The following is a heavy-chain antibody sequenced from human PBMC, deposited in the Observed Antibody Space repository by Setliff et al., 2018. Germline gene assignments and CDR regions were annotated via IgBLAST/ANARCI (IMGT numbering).Heavy chain of an antibody. J-gene: IGHJ4*02. CDR1: GGSISSGHY. CDR2: IYYSGST. CDR3: ARGRPPLVGDY. D-gene: IGHD2-2*01. V-gene: IGHV4-39*07. Sequence: SETVSLTCSVSGGSISSGHYWSWIRQPPGKGLEWIGSIYYSGSTYYNPSLEGRVTISVDTSKNQVSLKLSSMTAADTAVYYCARGRPPLVGDYWGQGTLVTVSS.